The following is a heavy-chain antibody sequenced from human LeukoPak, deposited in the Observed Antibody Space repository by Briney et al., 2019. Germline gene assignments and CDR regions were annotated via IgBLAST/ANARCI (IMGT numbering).Heavy chain of an antibody. CDR1: GFTLSSYA. V-gene: IGHV3-30-3*01. J-gene: IGHJ4*02. Sequence: GGSLRLSCAASGFTLSSYAMHWVRQAPGKGLEWVAVISYDGSNKYYADSVKGRFTISRDNSKNTLYLQMNSLRAEDTAVYYCARDGLGVASFDYWGQGTLVTVSS. CDR3: ARDGLGVASFDY. D-gene: IGHD3-3*01. CDR2: ISYDGSNK.